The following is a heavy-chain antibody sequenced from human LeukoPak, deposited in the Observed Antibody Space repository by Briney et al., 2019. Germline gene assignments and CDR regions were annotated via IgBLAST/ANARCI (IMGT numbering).Heavy chain of an antibody. V-gene: IGHV3-48*03. CDR2: ISSSSSTM. J-gene: IGHJ4*02. CDR3: VSRVALDY. Sequence: GGSLRLSCAASGFTFSSYEMNWVRQAPGKGLEWVSYISSSSSTMYYADSVKGRFTISRDNAKNSLYLQMNSLRAEDTAVYYCVSRVALDYWGQGTLVTVSS. CDR1: GFTFSSYE. D-gene: IGHD3-3*01.